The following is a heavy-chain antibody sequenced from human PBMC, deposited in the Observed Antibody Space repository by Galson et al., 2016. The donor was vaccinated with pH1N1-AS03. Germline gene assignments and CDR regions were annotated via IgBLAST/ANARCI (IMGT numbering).Heavy chain of an antibody. CDR1: GFTFNEYA. Sequence: SLRLSCAASGFTFNEYAMHWVRQPPGKGLEWVSGISWNGFNTDYGDSVKGRFTISRDNARNSLFLQMDSLRPEDTALYYCAKAYSTYYYYMDVWGKGTTVTVSS. CDR2: ISWNGFNT. D-gene: IGHD2/OR15-2a*01. J-gene: IGHJ6*03. V-gene: IGHV3-9*01. CDR3: AKAYSTYYYYMDV.